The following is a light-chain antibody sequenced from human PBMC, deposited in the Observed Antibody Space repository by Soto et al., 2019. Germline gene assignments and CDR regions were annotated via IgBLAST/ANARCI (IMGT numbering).Light chain of an antibody. V-gene: IGKV3-15*01. CDR1: QHVSSN. CDR3: QQYNNWPYT. CDR2: RAS. J-gene: IGKJ2*01. Sequence: EIVMTQSPATLSVSPGGSATLSCRASQHVSSNFAWYRQKPGQAPTLLIYRASTRATGIPARFSGSGSGTEFTLTVSGLQSEDFAVYYCQQYNNWPYTFGQGTKLEIK.